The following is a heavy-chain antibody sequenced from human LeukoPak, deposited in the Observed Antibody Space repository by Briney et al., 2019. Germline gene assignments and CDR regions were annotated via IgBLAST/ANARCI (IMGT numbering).Heavy chain of an antibody. Sequence: PGGSLRLSCAACGFNFAIYNMSWVRQAPGKGLEWVASMGSSGSHIYYADSVKGRFTISRDNAQNSLYLQLNSLGAEDTAVYFCAKTGGYCTTNCRGMGNRFESWGQGALVAVSS. D-gene: IGHD2-8*01. CDR1: GFNFAIYN. J-gene: IGHJ5*01. CDR3: AKTGGYCTTNCRGMGNRFES. CDR2: MGSSGSHI. V-gene: IGHV3-21*06.